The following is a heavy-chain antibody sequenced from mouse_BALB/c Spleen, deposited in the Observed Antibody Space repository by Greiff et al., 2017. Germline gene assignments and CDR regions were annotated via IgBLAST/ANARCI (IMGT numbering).Heavy chain of an antibody. CDR2: IYPGDGDT. Sequence: QVQLKQSGAELVRPGSSVKISCKASGYAFSSYWMNWVKQRPGQGLEWIGQIYPGDGDTNYNRKFKGKATLTADKSSSTAYMQLSSLTSEDSAVYFCARRATVVAGGVDVWGAGTTVTVSS. CDR1: GYAFSSYW. D-gene: IGHD1-1*01. J-gene: IGHJ1*01. CDR3: ARRATVVAGGVDV. V-gene: IGHV1-80*01.